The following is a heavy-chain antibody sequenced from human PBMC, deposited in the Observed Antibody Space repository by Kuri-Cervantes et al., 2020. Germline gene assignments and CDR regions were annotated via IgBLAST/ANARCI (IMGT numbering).Heavy chain of an antibody. Sequence: ASVKVSCKASGYTFTSYGISWVRQAPGQGLEWMGWINPNSGGTNYAQKFQGWVTMTRDTSISTAYMELSRLRSDDTATYFCAKAVYERAFDLWGQGTMVTVSS. CDR3: AKAVYERAFDL. V-gene: IGHV1-2*04. CDR2: INPNSGGT. D-gene: IGHD5/OR15-5a*01. CDR1: GYTFTSYG. J-gene: IGHJ3*01.